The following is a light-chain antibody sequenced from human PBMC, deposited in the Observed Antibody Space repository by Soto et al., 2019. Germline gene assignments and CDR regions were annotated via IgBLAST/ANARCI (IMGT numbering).Light chain of an antibody. CDR3: QQRYNWLT. J-gene: IGKJ4*01. V-gene: IGKV3-11*01. CDR1: QSVTKY. CDR2: DTS. Sequence: IVLTQSPATLSLSPGERATLSCSASQSVTKYLAWYQQKPGQAPRLLIYDTSNRATGIPARFSGSGSGTDFTLTISGLESEDSGIYYCQQRYNWLTFGGGTKVDI.